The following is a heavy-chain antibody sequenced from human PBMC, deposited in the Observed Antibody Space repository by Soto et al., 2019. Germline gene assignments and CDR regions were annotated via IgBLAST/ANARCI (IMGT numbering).Heavy chain of an antibody. CDR3: ARVVVPVPIWGYNYFDS. CDR1: GGSISSGGYS. J-gene: IGHJ5*01. D-gene: IGHD2-2*01. V-gene: IGHV4-30-2*01. CDR2: IYHRGST. Sequence: PAETLSLTCAVSGGSISSGGYSWVWIRHPPGKGLEWIGNIYHRGSTYYNPSLKSRVTMSVDKSKNQFSLKLISVTAADTAVYYCARVVVPVPIWGYNYFDSWGQGTLVTVSS.